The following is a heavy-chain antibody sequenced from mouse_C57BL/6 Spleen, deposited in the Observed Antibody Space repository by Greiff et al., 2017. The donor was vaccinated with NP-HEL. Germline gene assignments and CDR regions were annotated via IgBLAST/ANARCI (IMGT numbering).Heavy chain of an antibody. V-gene: IGHV1-53*01. J-gene: IGHJ1*03. CDR2: INPSNGGT. Sequence: VQLQQPGTELVKPGASVKLSCKASGYTFTSYWMHWVKQRPGQGLEWIGNINPSNGGTNYNEKFKSKATLTVDKSSSTAYMQLSSLTSEDSAVYYCARDSPYYYGSSYDWYFDVWGTGTTVTVSS. CDR3: ARDSPYYYGSSYDWYFDV. CDR1: GYTFTSYW. D-gene: IGHD1-1*01.